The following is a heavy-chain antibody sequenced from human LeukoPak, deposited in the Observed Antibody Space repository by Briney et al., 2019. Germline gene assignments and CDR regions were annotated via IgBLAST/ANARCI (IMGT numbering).Heavy chain of an antibody. V-gene: IGHV4-59*01. J-gene: IGHJ4*02. Sequence: PSQTLSLTCTVSGGSISSYYWSWIRQPPGKGLEWIGYIYYSGSTNYNPSLKSRVTISVDTSKNQFSLKLSSVTAADTAVYYCARAGEDPKVPFDYWGQGTLVTVSS. D-gene: IGHD7-27*01. CDR3: ARAGEDPKVPFDY. CDR2: IYYSGST. CDR1: GGSISSYY.